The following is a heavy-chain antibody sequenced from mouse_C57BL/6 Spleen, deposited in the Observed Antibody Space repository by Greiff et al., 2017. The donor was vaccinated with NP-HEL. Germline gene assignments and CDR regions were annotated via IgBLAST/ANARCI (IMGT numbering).Heavy chain of an antibody. CDR2: INPNNGGT. D-gene: IGHD1-1*01. J-gene: IGHJ2*01. V-gene: IGHV1-26*01. CDR3: ALYGSSYFDY. CDR1: GYTFTDYY. Sequence: EVQLQQSGPELVKPGASVKISCKASGYTFTDYYMNWVKQSHGKSLEWIGDINPNNGGTSYNQKFKGKATLTVDKSSSTAYMELRSLTSEDSAVYYCALYGSSYFDYWGQGTTLTVSS.